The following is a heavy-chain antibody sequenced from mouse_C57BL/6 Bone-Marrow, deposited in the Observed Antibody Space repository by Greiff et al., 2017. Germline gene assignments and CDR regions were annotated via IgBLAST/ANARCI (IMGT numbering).Heavy chain of an antibody. CDR3: ARSRLRRYFDV. D-gene: IGHD2-4*01. Sequence: VQRVESGAELARPGASVKLSCKASGYTFTSYGISWVKQRTGQGLEWIGEIYPRSGNTYYNEKFKGKATLTADKSSSTAYLELRSLTSEDSAVYFCARSRLRRYFDVWGTGTTVTVSS. V-gene: IGHV1-81*01. J-gene: IGHJ1*03. CDR2: IYPRSGNT. CDR1: GYTFTSYG.